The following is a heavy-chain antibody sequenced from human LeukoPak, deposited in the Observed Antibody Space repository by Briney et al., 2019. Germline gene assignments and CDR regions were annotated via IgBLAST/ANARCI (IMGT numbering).Heavy chain of an antibody. Sequence: ASVKVSCKASGYTFTSYDINWVRQATGQGLEWMGWMNPNSGNTGYAQKFQGRVTMTRNTSISTAYMELSSLRSEDTAVYYCARHHHYYDSSGYYYDLGKGPGALDAFDIWGQGTMVTVSS. V-gene: IGHV1-8*01. J-gene: IGHJ3*02. CDR2: MNPNSGNT. CDR1: GYTFTSYD. CDR3: ARHHHYYDSSGYYYDLGKGPGALDAFDI. D-gene: IGHD3-22*01.